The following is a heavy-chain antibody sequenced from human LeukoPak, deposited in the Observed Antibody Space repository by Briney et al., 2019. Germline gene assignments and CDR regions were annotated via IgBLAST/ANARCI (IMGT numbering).Heavy chain of an antibody. CDR3: ARAMDV. CDR1: GDSINSLDL. Sequence: SGTLSLTCTVSGDSINSLDLWSWVRQPPGKGLEWIGEMYLSGTTHSNPSVKSRVTISIDKSKNQFFLNLSSVTAADTAVYYCARAMDVWGQGTTVTVFS. V-gene: IGHV4-4*02. J-gene: IGHJ6*02. CDR2: MYLSGTT.